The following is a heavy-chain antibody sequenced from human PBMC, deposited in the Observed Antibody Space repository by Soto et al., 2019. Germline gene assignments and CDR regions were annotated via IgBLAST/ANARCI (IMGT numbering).Heavy chain of an antibody. Sequence: GSLILSCAASGCTFSSYAMHWVRQAPGKGLEWVAVISYYGSNKYYADSVKGRFTIARDNSKNTLYLQMNSLRAEDTAVYYCARDGSGYDFWSGYYTPNWFDPWGQGTLVTVYS. CDR3: ARDGSGYDFWSGYYTPNWFDP. CDR1: GCTFSSYA. D-gene: IGHD3-3*01. V-gene: IGHV3-30*14. CDR2: ISYYGSNK. J-gene: IGHJ5*02.